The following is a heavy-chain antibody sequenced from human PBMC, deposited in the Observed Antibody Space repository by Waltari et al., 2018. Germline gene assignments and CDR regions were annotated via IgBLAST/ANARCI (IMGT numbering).Heavy chain of an antibody. CDR3: ARDPGPIVGAPDL. J-gene: IGHJ5*02. V-gene: IGHV1-2*02. Sequence: QEQLVQSGSEVKKPGASVRVSCQASGYTFTDYHLHWFRQTPIQRFGWMVWLNPKKGYSDAAPNFLGRVTMSRATSINAVDLDLSGLRSDDTAVYFCARDPGPIVGAPDLWGQGTLVTVFS. D-gene: IGHD1-26*01. CDR1: GYTFTDYH. CDR2: LNPKKGYS.